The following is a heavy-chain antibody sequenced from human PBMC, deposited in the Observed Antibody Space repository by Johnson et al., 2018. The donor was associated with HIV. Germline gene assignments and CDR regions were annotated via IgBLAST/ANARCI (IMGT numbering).Heavy chain of an antibody. CDR3: ARATWGRALLWFREHRDHAFDI. J-gene: IGHJ3*02. CDR2: INWNGGST. D-gene: IGHD3-10*01. CDR1: GFTFSSYW. Sequence: VQLVESGGGVVQSGGSLRLSCAASGFTFSSYWMHWVRQGPGKGLEWVSGINWNGGSTGYADSVKGRFTISRDNAKKSLYLQMTSLRAEDTAVYYCARATWGRALLWFREHRDHAFDIWGQGTMVTVSS. V-gene: IGHV3-20*04.